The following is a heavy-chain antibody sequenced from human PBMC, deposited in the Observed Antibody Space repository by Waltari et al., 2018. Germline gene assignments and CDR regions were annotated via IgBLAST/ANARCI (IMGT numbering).Heavy chain of an antibody. V-gene: IGHV1-18*04. J-gene: IGHJ4*02. Sequence: QIQLVQSGPEVKKPGASVKVSCKTSGYTFTKFGISWVRQAPGKGLEWMVWINTGNANAKSWVRLQDRLILTRDTSTNTVYMELRSLTYDDTAVYFCVRGEFDFWSGYYTMGDVDYWGQGTLVTVSS. CDR2: INTGNANA. CDR3: VRGEFDFWSGYYTMGDVDY. D-gene: IGHD3-3*01. CDR1: GYTFTKFG.